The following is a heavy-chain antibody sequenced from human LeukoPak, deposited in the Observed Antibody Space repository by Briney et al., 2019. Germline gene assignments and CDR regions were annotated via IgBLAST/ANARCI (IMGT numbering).Heavy chain of an antibody. CDR1: GYTFTSYG. CDR2: IGAYNGNT. D-gene: IGHD2-15*01. Sequence: ASVKVSCQASGYTFTSYGISWVRQAHGQGLEWMGWIGAYNGNTNYAQKLQGRVTMTTDTSTSTAYMELRSLRSDDTAVYYCARGAGYCSGGSCYKNWFDPWGQGTLVTVSS. J-gene: IGHJ5*02. CDR3: ARGAGYCSGGSCYKNWFDP. V-gene: IGHV1-18*01.